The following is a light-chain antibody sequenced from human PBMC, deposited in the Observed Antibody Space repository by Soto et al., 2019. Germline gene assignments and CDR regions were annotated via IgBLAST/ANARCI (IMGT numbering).Light chain of an antibody. CDR1: QSISSW. Sequence: IRITQSPATLSASVGDRVTITCRASQSISSWLAWYQQKPGKAPKVLIWDASSLQRGVPSRFSGSGSGTEITLTISSLQPDDVAIYYCQQYNGYSTWTFGQGTKVDIK. J-gene: IGKJ1*01. CDR3: QQYNGYSTWT. CDR2: DAS. V-gene: IGKV1-5*01.